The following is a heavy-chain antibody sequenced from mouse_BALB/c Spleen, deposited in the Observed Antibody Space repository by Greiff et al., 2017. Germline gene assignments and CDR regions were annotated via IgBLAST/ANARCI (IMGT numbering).Heavy chain of an antibody. CDR1: GFTFSSYA. V-gene: IGHV5-9-4*01. J-gene: IGHJ3*01. CDR2: ISSGGSYT. D-gene: IGHD2-4*01. CDR3: APIYYDYVAY. Sequence: EVKVEESGGGLVKPGGSLKLSCAASGFTFSSYAMSWVRQSPEKRLEWVAEISSGGSYTYYPDTVTGRFTISRDNAKNTLYLEMSSLRSEDTAMYYCAPIYYDYVAYWGQGTLVTVSA.